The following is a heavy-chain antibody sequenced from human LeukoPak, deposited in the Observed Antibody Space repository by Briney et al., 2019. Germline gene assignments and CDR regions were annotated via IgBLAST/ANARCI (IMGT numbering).Heavy chain of an antibody. CDR1: GDSVSSNSAA. CDR3: AREDLAAAGNYYYYGMDV. Sequence: SQTLSLTCAISGDSVSSNSAAWNRIRQSPSRGLEWLGRTYYRSKWYNDYAVSVKSRISINPDTSKNQSSLQLNSVTPEDTAVYYCAREDLAAAGNYYYYGMDVWGQGTTVTVSS. CDR2: TYYRSKWYN. V-gene: IGHV6-1*01. J-gene: IGHJ6*02. D-gene: IGHD6-13*01.